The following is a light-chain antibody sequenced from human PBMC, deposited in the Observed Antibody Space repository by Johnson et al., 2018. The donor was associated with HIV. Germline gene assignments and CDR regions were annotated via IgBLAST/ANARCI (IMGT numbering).Light chain of an antibody. V-gene: IGLV1-51*02. CDR1: VSNIESYF. Sequence: QSVLTQPPSVSAAPGQTVNISCSGNVSNIESYFVSWYQQLPGAAPTLLIYEDNKRPSGIPDRFSGSKSGATATLGITGLQTGDEADYYCGICDSSLSAFYVFGTGTKVTVL. CDR2: EDN. J-gene: IGLJ1*01. CDR3: GICDSSLSAFYV.